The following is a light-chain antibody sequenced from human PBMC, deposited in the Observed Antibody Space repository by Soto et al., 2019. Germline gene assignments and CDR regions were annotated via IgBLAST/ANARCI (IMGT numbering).Light chain of an antibody. CDR1: QGISNY. CDR2: AAS. Sequence: DIQMTQSPSSLSASVGDRVTITCRASQGISNYLAWYQQKPGKVPKLLIYAASTLQSGVPSRFSGSGSGTAFSLTISSLQPQDVATYYCQKYNGAPRTFGQGTKVEIK. J-gene: IGKJ1*01. CDR3: QKYNGAPRT. V-gene: IGKV1-27*01.